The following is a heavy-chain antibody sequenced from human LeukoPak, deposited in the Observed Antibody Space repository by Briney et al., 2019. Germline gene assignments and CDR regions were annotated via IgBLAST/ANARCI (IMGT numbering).Heavy chain of an antibody. D-gene: IGHD3-10*01. CDR3: ARVPNFSGSGSPLWDF. CDR1: GYTFTSYG. J-gene: IGHJ4*02. V-gene: IGHV1-18*01. Sequence: ASVNVSCKASGYTFTSYGISWVRQAPGQGLEWMGWISGYNGDTRYAQDLQGRVTMTTDTSTSTAYMELRSLRSDDTAVYYCARVPNFSGSGSPLWDFGGQGTLVTVS. CDR2: ISGYNGDT.